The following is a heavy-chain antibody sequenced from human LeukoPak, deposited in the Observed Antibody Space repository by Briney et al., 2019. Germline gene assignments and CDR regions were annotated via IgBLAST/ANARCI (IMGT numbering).Heavy chain of an antibody. D-gene: IGHD4-17*01. CDR1: GFTFSSYA. CDR2: ISGSGGST. V-gene: IGHV3-23*01. CDR3: AKCLYGDIYYYYYGMDV. Sequence: PGGSLRLSCAASGFTFSSYAMSWVRQAPGKGLEWVSAISGSGGSTYYADSVKGRFTISRDNSKNTLYLQMNSLRAEDTAVYYCAKCLYGDIYYYYYGMDVWGQGTTVTVSS. J-gene: IGHJ6*02.